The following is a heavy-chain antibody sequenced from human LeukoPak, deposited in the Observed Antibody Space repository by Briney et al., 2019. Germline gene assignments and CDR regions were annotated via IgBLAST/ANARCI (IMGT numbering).Heavy chain of an antibody. V-gene: IGHV3-23*01. CDR3: AKPLLRFLEWDFDY. D-gene: IGHD3-3*01. CDR1: GFTFSSYA. Sequence: QPGGSLRLSCAASGFTFSSYAMRWVRQAPGKGLEWVSAISGSGGSTYHADSVKGRFTISRDNSKNTLYLQMNSLRAEDTAVYYCAKPLLRFLEWDFDYWGQGALVTVSS. J-gene: IGHJ4*02. CDR2: ISGSGGST.